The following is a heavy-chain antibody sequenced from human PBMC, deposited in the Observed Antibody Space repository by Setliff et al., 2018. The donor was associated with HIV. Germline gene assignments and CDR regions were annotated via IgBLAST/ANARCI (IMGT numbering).Heavy chain of an antibody. V-gene: IGHV4-39*01. CDR3: ARFDGSRVPAADYYFDY. D-gene: IGHD2-2*01. Sequence: KPSETLSLTCTVSGDSVSSSSYYWGWIRQPPGKGLEWIGSIYYSGSTYYNPSLKSRVTISVDTSKNQFSLKLSSVTAADTAVYYCARFDGSRVPAADYYFDYWGQGTLVTVSS. J-gene: IGHJ4*02. CDR1: GDSVSSSSYY. CDR2: IYYSGST.